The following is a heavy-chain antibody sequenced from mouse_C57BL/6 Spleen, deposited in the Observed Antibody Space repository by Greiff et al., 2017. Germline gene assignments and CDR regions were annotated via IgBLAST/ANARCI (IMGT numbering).Heavy chain of an antibody. CDR2: IWRGGST. J-gene: IGHJ2*01. V-gene: IGHV2-5*01. CDR3: VRDGSDY. CDR1: GFSLTSYG. Sequence: VKLMESGPGLVQPSQSLSITCTVSGFSLTSYGVHWVRQSPGKGLEWLGVIWRGGSTDYNEAFMSRLSITKDNSKSQVFFKMNSLQADDTAIYYCVRDGSDYWGQGTTLTVSS. D-gene: IGHD1-1*01.